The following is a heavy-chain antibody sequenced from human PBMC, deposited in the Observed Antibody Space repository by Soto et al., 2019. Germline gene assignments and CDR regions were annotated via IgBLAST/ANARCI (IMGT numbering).Heavy chain of an antibody. D-gene: IGHD3-10*01. CDR3: ARDLGFGTMVRGVISWSTVDY. Sequence: GGSLRLSCASSGFTFSSYGMHWVRQAPGKGLEWVAVIWYDGSNKYYADSVKGRFTISRDNSKNTLYLQMNSLRAEDTAVYYCARDLGFGTMVRGVISWSTVDYWGQGTLVTLST. V-gene: IGHV3-33*01. J-gene: IGHJ4*02. CDR2: IWYDGSNK. CDR1: GFTFSSYG.